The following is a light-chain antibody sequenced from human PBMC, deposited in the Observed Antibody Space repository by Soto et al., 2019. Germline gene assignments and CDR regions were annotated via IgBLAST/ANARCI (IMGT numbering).Light chain of an antibody. V-gene: IGLV2-23*01. CDR2: EAN. CDR1: STDVGNFNL. J-gene: IGLJ1*01. Sequence: QSVLTQPASVSGSPGQSITISCTGTSTDVGNFNLVSWYQQHPGKAPKLIIYEANKRPSGVSSRFSGSKSDNTASLTSSGLRSEDEADYHCCSYAGGSAYVFGTGTKLTVL. CDR3: CSYAGGSAYV.